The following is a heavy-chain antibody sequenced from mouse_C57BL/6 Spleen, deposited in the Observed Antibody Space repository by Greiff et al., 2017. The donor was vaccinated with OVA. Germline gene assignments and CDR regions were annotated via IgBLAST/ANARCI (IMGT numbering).Heavy chain of an antibody. V-gene: IGHV1-59*01. D-gene: IGHD1-1*01. J-gene: IGHJ3*01. CDR3: ASGDYYYGSSYSFAY. CDR2: IDPSDSYT. Sequence: QVQLKQPGAELVRPGTSVKLSCKASGYTFTSYWMHWVKQRPGQGLEWIGVIDPSDSYTNYNQKFKGKATLTVDTSSSTAYMQLSSLTSEDSAVYYCASGDYYYGSSYSFAYWGQGTLVTVSA. CDR1: GYTFTSYW.